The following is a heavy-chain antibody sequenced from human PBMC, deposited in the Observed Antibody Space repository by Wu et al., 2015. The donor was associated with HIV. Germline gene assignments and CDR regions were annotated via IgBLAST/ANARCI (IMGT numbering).Heavy chain of an antibody. V-gene: IGHV1-18*01. Sequence: QVQLVQSGIEVKKPGASVKVSCKASGYSFTTHGISWVRQAPGRGLEWMGWISTYNGNTKHAQKLQGRVTMTTDTSTSTVYMELRSLSSDDTAIYYCARRNSTLVGTVYQYCGMDVWGQGTTVTVPS. CDR3: ARRNSTLVGTVYQYCGMDV. D-gene: IGHD1-26*01. CDR2: ISTYNGNT. CDR1: GYSFTTHG. J-gene: IGHJ6*02.